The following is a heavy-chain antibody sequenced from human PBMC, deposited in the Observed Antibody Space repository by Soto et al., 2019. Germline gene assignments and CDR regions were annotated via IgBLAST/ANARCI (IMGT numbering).Heavy chain of an antibody. V-gene: IGHV1-3*01. Sequence: QVQLVQSGAEVKKPGASVKVSCKASGYTFTSYAMHWVRQAPGQRLEWMGWINAGNGNTKYSQKFQGRVTITRDTAASTAYMELSSLRSEDTAVYYCARVLTVTTFDYWGQGTLVTVSS. J-gene: IGHJ4*02. CDR1: GYTFTSYA. CDR2: INAGNGNT. CDR3: ARVLTVTTFDY. D-gene: IGHD4-17*01.